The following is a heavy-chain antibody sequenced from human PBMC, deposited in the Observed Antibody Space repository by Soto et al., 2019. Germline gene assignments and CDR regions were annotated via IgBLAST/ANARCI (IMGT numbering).Heavy chain of an antibody. CDR1: EYSFTSYW. Sequence: HGESLKISCKSSEYSFTSYWIGWVRQMPGKGLEWVGLIYPGDSDTRYSPSFQGQVTISADKSISTAYLQWSSLKASDTAMYYCASRVKYSSAFDYWGQGTLVTVSS. CDR3: ASRVKYSSAFDY. V-gene: IGHV5-51*01. J-gene: IGHJ4*02. D-gene: IGHD6-19*01. CDR2: IYPGDSDT.